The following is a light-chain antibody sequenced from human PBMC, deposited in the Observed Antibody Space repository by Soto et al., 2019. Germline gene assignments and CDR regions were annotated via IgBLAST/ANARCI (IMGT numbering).Light chain of an antibody. J-gene: IGLJ3*02. V-gene: IGLV1-44*01. CDR1: SSNIGSEH. Sequence: QSVLTQPPSASGTPGQRVTISCSGSSSNIGSEHVNWYQQVPGTAPKLLIYANNPRPSGVPDRFSCSKSGTSTSLSIDGQEFEEGARLIYSARNAGVKDSVFGGGAK. CDR2: ANN. CDR3: SARNAGVKDSV.